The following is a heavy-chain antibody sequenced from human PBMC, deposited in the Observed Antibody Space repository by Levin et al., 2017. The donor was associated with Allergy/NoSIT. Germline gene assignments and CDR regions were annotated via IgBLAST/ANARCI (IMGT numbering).Heavy chain of an antibody. CDR3: LRLTAMGGYYFDY. CDR1: DDSISSSWYY. CDR2: GYYSGSA. D-gene: IGHD3-16*01. V-gene: IGHV4-39*07. Sequence: GSLRLSCTVSDDSISSSWYYWGWTRQPPGKGLEWIGSGYYSGSAYYTPSLKSRVTLSVDTSKNQFSLKLTSVTAADTAVYYCLRLTAMGGYYFDYWGQGAPVTVSS. J-gene: IGHJ4*02.